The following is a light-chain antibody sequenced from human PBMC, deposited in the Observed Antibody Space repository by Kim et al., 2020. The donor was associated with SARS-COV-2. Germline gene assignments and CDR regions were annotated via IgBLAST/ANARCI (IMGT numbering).Light chain of an antibody. CDR1: KLGDKY. Sequence: SYELTQPPSLSVFPGQTASITCSGHKLGDKYSSWYQQRPGQSPVMVIYRETKRPSGIPERFSGSNSGNTATLTISGTQAMDEADYYCQAWDSSLLFGGGTQLTVL. CDR2: RET. V-gene: IGLV3-1*01. J-gene: IGLJ2*01. CDR3: QAWDSSLL.